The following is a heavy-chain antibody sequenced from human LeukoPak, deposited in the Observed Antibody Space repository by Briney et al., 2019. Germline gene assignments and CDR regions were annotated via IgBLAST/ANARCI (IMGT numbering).Heavy chain of an antibody. J-gene: IGHJ3*02. V-gene: IGHV1-2*02. CDR1: GYTFTGYY. CDR3: ARYCPTSCNAGDTFDI. CDR2: LNPNSGGT. D-gene: IGHD2/OR15-2a*01. Sequence: ASVKVSCKASGYTFTGYYMHWVRQAPGQGLEWMGWLNPNSGGTNFAQNFQGRVTMTWDTSITTAYMELSTLRSDDTAVYYCARYCPTSCNAGDTFDIWGQGTVVTVSS.